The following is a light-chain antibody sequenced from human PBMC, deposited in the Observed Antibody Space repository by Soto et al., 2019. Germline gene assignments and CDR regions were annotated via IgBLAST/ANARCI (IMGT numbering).Light chain of an antibody. V-gene: IGKV3-20*01. CDR1: QSVTNNY. Sequence: EIVLTQSPGTLSLSPGQRATLSCRASQSVTNNYLAWYQQIPGHAPRLVIYGASRRAAGIPDRFSGSGSGTDFTLTISRLEPEDFAIYYCHQYANSPRMFGQGTKVDIK. J-gene: IGKJ1*01. CDR3: HQYANSPRM. CDR2: GAS.